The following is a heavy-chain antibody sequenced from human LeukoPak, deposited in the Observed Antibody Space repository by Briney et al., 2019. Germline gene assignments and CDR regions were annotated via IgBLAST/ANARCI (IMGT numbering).Heavy chain of an antibody. CDR1: GFTFSTYS. J-gene: IGHJ3*02. Sequence: PGGSLRLSCAASGFTFSTYSMNWVRQAPGKGLEWVSSISSGSAYMYYADSVKGRFTISRDNAKNSLFLQMNSLRAEDTAVFYCARDRYQGYNTGNDAFDIWGQGTMVTVSS. CDR3: ARDRYQGYNTGNDAFDI. D-gene: IGHD2-15*01. V-gene: IGHV3-21*01. CDR2: ISSGSAYM.